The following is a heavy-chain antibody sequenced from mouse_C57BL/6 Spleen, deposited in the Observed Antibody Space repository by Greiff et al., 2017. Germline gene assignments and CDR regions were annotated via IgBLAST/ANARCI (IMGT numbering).Heavy chain of an antibody. D-gene: IGHD4-1*01. J-gene: IGHJ2*01. CDR3: TRLGPYYFDY. CDR1: GYTFTDYE. V-gene: IGHV1-15*01. CDR2: IDPETGGT. Sequence: VKLVESGAELVRPGASVTLSCKASGYTFTDYEMHWVKQTPVHGLEWIGAIDPETGGTAYNQKFKGKAILTADKSSSTAYMELRSLTSEDSAVYYCTRLGPYYFDYWGQGTTLTVSS.